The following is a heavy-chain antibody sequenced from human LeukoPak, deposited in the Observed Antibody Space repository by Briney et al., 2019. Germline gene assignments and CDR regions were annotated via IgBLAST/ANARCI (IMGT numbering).Heavy chain of an antibody. CDR2: IKQEGSEK. D-gene: IGHD6-6*01. CDR1: GFSFSSDV. J-gene: IGHJ6*03. V-gene: IGHV3-7*01. Sequence: PGGALRLSCAAPGFSFSSDVMCSVREAPGKRGGRVANIKQEGSEKYYVESVKGRFTISRETTKNTLYLRMSRVRAEDTAVYDSARDGIAARPTYYYYYMDVWGKGTTVTVSS. CDR3: ARDGIAARPTYYYYYMDV.